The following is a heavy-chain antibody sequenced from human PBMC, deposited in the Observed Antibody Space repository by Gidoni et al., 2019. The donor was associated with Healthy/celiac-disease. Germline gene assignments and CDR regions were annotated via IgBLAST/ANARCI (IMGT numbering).Heavy chain of an antibody. CDR2: IIPICGTA. CDR1: GGTFRSYA. Sequence: QLQLVQSGAEVKKPGSSVKVSCKASGGTFRSYAISWVRQAPGQGLEWMGGIIPICGTANYAQKFQGRVTITADESTSTAYMELSSLRSEDTAVYYCARTVVGATAIEYFQHWGQGTLVTVSS. V-gene: IGHV1-69*01. J-gene: IGHJ1*01. D-gene: IGHD1-26*01. CDR3: ARTVVGATAIEYFQH.